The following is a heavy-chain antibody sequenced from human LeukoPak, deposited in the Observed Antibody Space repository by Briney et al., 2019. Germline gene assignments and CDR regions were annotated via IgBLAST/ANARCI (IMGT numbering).Heavy chain of an antibody. CDR3: AKTLGGVNDALDI. Sequence: GRSLRLSCAASGFTFDDYAMHWVRQAPGKGLEWVSGISWNSGSIGYADSVKGRFTISRDNAKNSLYLQMNSLRAEDTAVYYCAKTLGGVNDALDIWGQGTRVTVSS. J-gene: IGHJ3*02. V-gene: IGHV3-9*01. D-gene: IGHD3-16*01. CDR2: ISWNSGSI. CDR1: GFTFDDYA.